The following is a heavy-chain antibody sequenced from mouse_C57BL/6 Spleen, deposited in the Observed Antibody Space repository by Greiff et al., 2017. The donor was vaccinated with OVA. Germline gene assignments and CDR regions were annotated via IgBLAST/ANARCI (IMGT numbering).Heavy chain of an antibody. V-gene: IGHV1-82*01. CDR2: IYPGDGDT. CDR1: GYAFSSSW. D-gene: IGHD2-3*01. CDR3: ALYDGYYLGFFAY. J-gene: IGHJ3*01. Sequence: QVQLQQSGPELVKPGASVKISCKASGYAFSSSWMNWVKQRPGKGLEWIGRIYPGDGDTNYNGKFKGKATLTADKSSSTAYMQLSSLTSEDSAVYFCALYDGYYLGFFAYWGQGTLVTVSA.